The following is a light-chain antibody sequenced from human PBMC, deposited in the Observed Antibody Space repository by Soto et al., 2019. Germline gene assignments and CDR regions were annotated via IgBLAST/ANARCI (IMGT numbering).Light chain of an antibody. CDR2: GAS. CDR3: QQYGSSPGT. Sequence: EIVLTQSPGTLSLSPGERATLSCRASQSVSSSYLAWYQQKPGQAPRLLIYGASSRATGLPDRFSGGESGTDFTLTISRLEPEDFAVYYCQQYGSSPGTFGQGTKLEIK. CDR1: QSVSSSY. V-gene: IGKV3-20*01. J-gene: IGKJ2*01.